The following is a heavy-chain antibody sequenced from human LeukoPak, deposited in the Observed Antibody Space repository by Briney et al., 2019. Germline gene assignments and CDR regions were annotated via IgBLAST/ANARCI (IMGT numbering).Heavy chain of an antibody. V-gene: IGHV3-30*03. J-gene: IGHJ5*02. D-gene: IGHD6-13*01. CDR2: ISYDGSNK. Sequence: PGRSLRLSCAASGFTFSSYGMHWVRQAPGKGLEWVAVISYDGSNKYYADSVKGRFTISRDNSKNTLYLQMNSLRAEDTAVYYCSKDGSSWYSDWFDPWGQGTLVTVSS. CDR3: SKDGSSWYSDWFDP. CDR1: GFTFSSYG.